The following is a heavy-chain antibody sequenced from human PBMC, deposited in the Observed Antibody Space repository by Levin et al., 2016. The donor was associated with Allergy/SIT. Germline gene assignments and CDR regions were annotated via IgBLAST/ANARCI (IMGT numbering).Heavy chain of an antibody. Sequence: GESLKISCAASGFTFDDYGMSWVRQAPGKGLEWVSGIRDGGTSAYYADSVKGRFTISRDNSMNTLFLQMNSLRAEDTAVYYCAKEWTVSGSALFDYWGQGTLVTVSS. CDR3: AKEWTVSGSALFDY. CDR1: GFTFDDYG. J-gene: IGHJ4*02. CDR2: IRDGGTSA. V-gene: IGHV3-23*01. D-gene: IGHD1-26*01.